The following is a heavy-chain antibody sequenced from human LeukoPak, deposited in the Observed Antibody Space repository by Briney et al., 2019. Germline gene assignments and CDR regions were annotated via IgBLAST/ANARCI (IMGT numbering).Heavy chain of an antibody. CDR3: ASHIRPYYYDNSGILDY. CDR1: GGSISSSSYY. Sequence: SETLSLACTVSGGSISSSSYYWGWISQPPGKGLEWIGSSYYIGSTYYNPSLKSRLTISVDTSKNQFSLKLSSVTAADTAVYYSASHIRPYYYDNSGILDYWGQGTLVTVSS. J-gene: IGHJ4*02. V-gene: IGHV4-39*01. CDR2: SYYIGST. D-gene: IGHD3-22*01.